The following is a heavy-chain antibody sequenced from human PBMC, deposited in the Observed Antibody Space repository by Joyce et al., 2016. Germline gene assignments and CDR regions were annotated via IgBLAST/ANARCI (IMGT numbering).Heavy chain of an antibody. CDR3: APAPLFGDQWFLEF. CDR1: GYTLTQVA. V-gene: IGHV1-24*01. CDR2: FDPESVKT. Sequence: QVDLEQSGAEVKKPGPSVKVSFKVSGYTLTQVAMHWVRQAPGKGLEWMGGFDPESVKTIYEQRSRGRFSMTEATSTDIAYPELSSLRSEDTAVYYCAPAPLFGDQWFLEFWGQGTLVTVSS. J-gene: IGHJ4*02. D-gene: IGHD3-22*01.